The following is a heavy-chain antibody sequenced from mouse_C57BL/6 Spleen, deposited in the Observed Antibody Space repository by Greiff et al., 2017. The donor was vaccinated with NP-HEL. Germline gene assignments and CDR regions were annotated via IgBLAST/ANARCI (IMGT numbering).Heavy chain of an antibody. CDR3: ARELGYGSSYNYFDY. V-gene: IGHV1-53*01. J-gene: IGHJ2*01. D-gene: IGHD1-1*01. CDR1: GYTFTSYW. CDR2: INPSNGGT. Sequence: VQLQQSGTELVKPGASVKLSCKASGYTFTSYWMHWVKQRPGQGLEWIGNINPSNGGTNYNEKFKSKATLTVDKSSSTAYMQLSSLTSEDSAVYYCARELGYGSSYNYFDYWGQGTTLTVSS.